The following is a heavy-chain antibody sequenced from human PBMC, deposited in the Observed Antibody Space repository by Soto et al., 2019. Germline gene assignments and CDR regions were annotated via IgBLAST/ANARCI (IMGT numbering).Heavy chain of an antibody. CDR2: ISGSGGST. J-gene: IGHJ4*02. V-gene: IGHV3-23*01. D-gene: IGHD2-15*01. Sequence: EVQLLESGGGLVQPGGSLRLSCAASGFTFSSYAMSWVRQAPGKGLEWVSAISGSGGSTYYADSVKGRFTISRDNSKNTLYLQMNSLRAEDTAVYYCAKGELGYCSGGSCYSFFYFDYWGQGTLVTVSS. CDR3: AKGELGYCSGGSCYSFFYFDY. CDR1: GFTFSSYA.